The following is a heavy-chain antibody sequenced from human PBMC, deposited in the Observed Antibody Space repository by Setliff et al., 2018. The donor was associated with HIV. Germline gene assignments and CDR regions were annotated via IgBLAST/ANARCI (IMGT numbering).Heavy chain of an antibody. CDR3: ARRAGSDYFTRFDY. Sequence: SETLSLTCAVSGGSISSNWWSWVRQSPGKGLEWIGEIYHSGSTNYNPSLKSRVTILGDTSKNQFSLKLSSVTAADTAVYYCARRAGSDYFTRFDYWGQGTLVTAPQ. CDR1: GGSISSNW. D-gene: IGHD3-10*01. J-gene: IGHJ4*02. V-gene: IGHV4-4*02. CDR2: IYHSGST.